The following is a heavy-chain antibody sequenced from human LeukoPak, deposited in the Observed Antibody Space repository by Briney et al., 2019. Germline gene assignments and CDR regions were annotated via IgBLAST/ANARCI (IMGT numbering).Heavy chain of an antibody. D-gene: IGHD3-10*01. CDR2: ISAFKGNT. J-gene: IGHJ5*02. CDR3: ARVLGYIWFGELPAWFDP. Sequence: ASVKVSCKASGYTFTSYGISWVRQAPGQGLEWMGWISAFKGNTNYAQKLQGRVTMTTDTSTSTAYMELRSLRSDDTAVYYCARVLGYIWFGELPAWFDPWGQGTLVTVSS. V-gene: IGHV1-18*01. CDR1: GYTFTSYG.